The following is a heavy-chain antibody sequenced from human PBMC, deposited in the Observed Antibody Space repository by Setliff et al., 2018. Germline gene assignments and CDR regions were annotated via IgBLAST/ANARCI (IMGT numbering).Heavy chain of an antibody. CDR2: INDSGTT. J-gene: IGHJ4*02. V-gene: IGHV4-34*01. D-gene: IGHD3-3*01. Sequence: SETLSLTCTVYGGSFSNYYWGWIRQSPGKGLEWIGEINDSGTTNYSPSLKSRVTISLDASTNQFSLKLRSVGAADTAVYYCRYWSGYYNNDYWGQGTLVTVSS. CDR3: RYWSGYYNNDY. CDR1: GGSFSNYY.